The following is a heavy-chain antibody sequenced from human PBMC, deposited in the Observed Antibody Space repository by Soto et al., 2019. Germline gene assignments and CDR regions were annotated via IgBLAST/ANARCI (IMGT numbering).Heavy chain of an antibody. D-gene: IGHD2-15*01. V-gene: IGHV1-2*02. CDR2: IGPESGAT. CDR3: GRGRSGQIFVFY. CDR1: GYTFTGHY. Sequence: SVKVSCKASGYTFTGHYIHWARQAPEQGPEWMGEIGPESGATRYAQKFQGRVTMTRDTSITTVYMELKNLSPDDTAVYYCGRGRSGQIFVFYWGQGTPVTVSS. J-gene: IGHJ4*02.